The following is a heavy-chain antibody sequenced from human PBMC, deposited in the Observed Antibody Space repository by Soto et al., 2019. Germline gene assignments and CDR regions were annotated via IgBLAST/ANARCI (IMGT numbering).Heavy chain of an antibody. J-gene: IGHJ4*02. CDR1: ELAFSNSA. Sequence: EAQLLESGGGLVQPGGSLRLSCAASELAFSNSAMTWVRQAPGKGLEWGSVISASGYSAYYGGAVKGRFTTSRDNSKSTLYLQMNRLRADDTAVYYCAKGEQLWDPFDSWGQGTLVTVSS. V-gene: IGHV3-23*01. CDR2: ISASGYSA. CDR3: AKGEQLWDPFDS. D-gene: IGHD6-13*01.